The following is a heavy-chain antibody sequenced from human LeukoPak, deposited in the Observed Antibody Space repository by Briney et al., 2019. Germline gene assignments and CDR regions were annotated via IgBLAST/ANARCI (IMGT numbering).Heavy chain of an antibody. J-gene: IGHJ4*02. CDR1: GGSINSVY. Sequence: SETLSLTCTLSGGSINSVYWSWIRQPPGKGLEWIAYIYYSGTTSYNPSLKSRVTISVDTSKNQFSLKLTSVTAADTAVYYCASQHWGSNYFDYWGQGALVTVSS. D-gene: IGHD7-27*01. CDR2: IYYSGTT. CDR3: ASQHWGSNYFDY. V-gene: IGHV4-59*01.